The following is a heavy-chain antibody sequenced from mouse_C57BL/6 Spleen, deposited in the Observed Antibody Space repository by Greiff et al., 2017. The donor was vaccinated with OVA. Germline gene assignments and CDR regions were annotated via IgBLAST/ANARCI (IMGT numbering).Heavy chain of an antibody. CDR3: ARGDWAMDY. CDR1: GYAFTNYL. D-gene: IGHD3-3*01. CDR2: INPGSGGT. V-gene: IGHV1-54*01. J-gene: IGHJ4*01. Sequence: QVQLQQSGAELVRPGTSVKVSCKASGYAFTNYLIEWVKQRPGQGLEWIGVINPGSGGTNYNEKFKGKATLTADKSSSTAYMQLSSLTSEDSAVYFCARGDWAMDYWGQGTSVTVSS.